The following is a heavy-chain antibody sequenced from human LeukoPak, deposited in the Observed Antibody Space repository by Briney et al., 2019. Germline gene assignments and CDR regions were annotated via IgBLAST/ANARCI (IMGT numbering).Heavy chain of an antibody. CDR3: ARGLNYDFWSGYYTGDWFDP. CDR1: GYTFTSYD. D-gene: IGHD3-3*01. J-gene: IGHJ5*02. Sequence: WASVTVSCKASGYTFTSYDINWVRQATGQGLEWMGWMNPNSGNTGYAQKFQGRVTITRNTSISTAYMELSSLRSEDTAVYYCARGLNYDFWSGYYTGDWFDPWGQGTLVTVSS. CDR2: MNPNSGNT. V-gene: IGHV1-8*03.